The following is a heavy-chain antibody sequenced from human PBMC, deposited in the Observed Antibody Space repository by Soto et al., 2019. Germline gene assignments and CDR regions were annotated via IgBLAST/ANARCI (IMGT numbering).Heavy chain of an antibody. Sequence: GGSLRLSCAASGFTFSNARMSWVRQAPGKGLEWVGRIKSKTDGGTTDYAAPVKGRFTISRDDSKNTLYLQMNSLKTEDTAVYYCTSNLNIVVVVAANQGWGQGTLVTVSS. D-gene: IGHD2-15*01. CDR3: TSNLNIVVVVAANQG. J-gene: IGHJ4*02. CDR2: IKSKTDGGTT. CDR1: GFTFSNAR. V-gene: IGHV3-15*01.